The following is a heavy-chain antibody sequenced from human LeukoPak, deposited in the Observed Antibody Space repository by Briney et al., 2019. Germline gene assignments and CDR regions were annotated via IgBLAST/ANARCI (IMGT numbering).Heavy chain of an antibody. CDR2: IYSGGST. CDR1: GFTGSSNY. CDR3: AKRARIAAAGTTGIDYMDV. V-gene: IGHV3-53*01. J-gene: IGHJ6*03. Sequence: PGGSLRLSCAASGFTGSSNYMSWVRQAPGKGLEWVSVIYSGGSTYYADSVKGRFTISRDNSKNTLYLQMNSLRAEDTAVYYCAKRARIAAAGTTGIDYMDVWGKGTTVTVSS. D-gene: IGHD6-13*01.